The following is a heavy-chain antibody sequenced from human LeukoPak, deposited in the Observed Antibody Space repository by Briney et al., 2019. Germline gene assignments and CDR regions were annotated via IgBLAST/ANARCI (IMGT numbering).Heavy chain of an antibody. CDR1: GFTFSSYW. CDR2: IKQDGSEK. D-gene: IGHD5-18*01. V-gene: IGHV3-7*01. Sequence: GGSLRLSCAASGFTFSSYWMSWVRQAPGKGLEWVANIKQDGSEKYYVDSVKGRFTISRDNSKNTLYLQMNSLRAEDTAVYYCARGSGYNYGYLDYWGQGTLVTVSS. J-gene: IGHJ4*02. CDR3: ARGSGYNYGYLDY.